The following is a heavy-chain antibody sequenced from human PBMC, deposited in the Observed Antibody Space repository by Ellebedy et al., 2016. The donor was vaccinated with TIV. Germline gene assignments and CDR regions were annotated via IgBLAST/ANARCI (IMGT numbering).Heavy chain of an antibody. V-gene: IGHV6-1*01. Sequence: SQTLSLTCGLSGDSVSSNSGAWHWFRQSPSRGLEWLGRTYYRSRWFNDYAMSVKSRITINADTSKNQFSLQLNSVTSEDTAVYYCARGVNWFDPWGQGTLVTASS. CDR3: ARGVNWFDP. CDR1: GDSVSSNSGA. J-gene: IGHJ5*02. D-gene: IGHD3-16*01. CDR2: TYYRSRWFN.